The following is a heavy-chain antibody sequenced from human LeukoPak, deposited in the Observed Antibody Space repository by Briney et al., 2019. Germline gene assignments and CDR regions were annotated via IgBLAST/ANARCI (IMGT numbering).Heavy chain of an antibody. CDR2: INHSGST. V-gene: IGHV4-34*01. Sequence: SETLSLTCAVYGGSFSGYYWSWIRQPPGKGLEWIGEINHSGSTNYNPSLKSRVTISVDTSKNQFSLKLSSVTAADTAVYYCARGSDFWSGYYDYWGQGTLVTVSS. J-gene: IGHJ4*02. CDR1: GGSFSGYY. CDR3: ARGSDFWSGYYDY. D-gene: IGHD3-3*01.